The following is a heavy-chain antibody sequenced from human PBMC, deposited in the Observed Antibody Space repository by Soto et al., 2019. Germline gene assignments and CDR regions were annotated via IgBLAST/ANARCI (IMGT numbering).Heavy chain of an antibody. D-gene: IGHD2-2*01. Sequence: PGGSLRLSCVASRFTFSTYEMHWVRQAPGKGLEWVSYISSGGSTVYYADSVKGRFTISRDNTRNSLYPQMNSLRDEDTALYYCVRYCSTTLCNGVATRTFDYWGQGTLVTVSS. CDR1: RFTFSTYE. V-gene: IGHV3-48*03. CDR3: VRYCSTTLCNGVATRTFDY. CDR2: ISSGGSTV. J-gene: IGHJ4*02.